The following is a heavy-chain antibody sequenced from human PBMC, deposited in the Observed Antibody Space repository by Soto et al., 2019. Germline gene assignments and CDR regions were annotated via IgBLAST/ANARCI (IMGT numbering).Heavy chain of an antibody. D-gene: IGHD3-3*01. Sequence: SETLSLTCTVSGGSISSGDYYWSWIRQPPGKGLEWIGYIYYSGSTYYNPSLKSRVTISVDTSKNQFSLKLSSVTAADTAVYYCAREVRAGFWSGYSTPYFDYWGQGTLVTVPQ. CDR1: GGSISSGDYY. V-gene: IGHV4-30-4*01. J-gene: IGHJ4*02. CDR3: AREVRAGFWSGYSTPYFDY. CDR2: IYYSGST.